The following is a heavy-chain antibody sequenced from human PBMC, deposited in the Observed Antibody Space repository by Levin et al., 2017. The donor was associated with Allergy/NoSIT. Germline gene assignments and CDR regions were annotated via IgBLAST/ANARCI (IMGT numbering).Heavy chain of an antibody. Sequence: SETLSLTCTVSGDLRTSLYWSWIRQPPGKGLEWIGYTYYTGSTNYNPSLKSRVTISIDRSKKQFSLKLNSVTATDTAVYYCARGSISAAHDFWGQGTLVTVSS. CDR3: ARGSISAAHDF. J-gene: IGHJ4*02. V-gene: IGHV4-59*08. CDR1: GDLRTSLY. D-gene: IGHD6-13*01. CDR2: TYYTGST.